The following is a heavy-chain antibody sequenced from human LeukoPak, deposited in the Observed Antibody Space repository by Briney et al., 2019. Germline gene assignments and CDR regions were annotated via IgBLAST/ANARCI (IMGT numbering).Heavy chain of an antibody. J-gene: IGHJ4*02. CDR2: IYSGGST. CDR1: GFTVSSNY. Sequence: AGGSLRLPCAASGFTVSSNYMSWVRQAPGKGLEWVSVIYSGGSTYYADSVKGRFTISRDNSKNTLYLQMNSLRAEDTAVYYCARDNTHCSGGSCLDYWGQGTLVTVSS. D-gene: IGHD2-15*01. CDR3: ARDNTHCSGGSCLDY. V-gene: IGHV3-53*01.